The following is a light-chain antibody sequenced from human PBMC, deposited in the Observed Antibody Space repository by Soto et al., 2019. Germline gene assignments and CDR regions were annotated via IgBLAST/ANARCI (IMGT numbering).Light chain of an antibody. Sequence: SYELTQPPSVSVAPGKTARITCGGNNIGSKSVHWYQQKPGQAPVLVIYYDSDRPSGIPERFSGSNSGNTATLTISRVEAGDEVDYYCQVWDSSSDHRGVFGGGTKVTVL. CDR3: QVWDSSSDHRGV. V-gene: IGLV3-21*04. CDR1: NIGSKS. J-gene: IGLJ2*01. CDR2: YDS.